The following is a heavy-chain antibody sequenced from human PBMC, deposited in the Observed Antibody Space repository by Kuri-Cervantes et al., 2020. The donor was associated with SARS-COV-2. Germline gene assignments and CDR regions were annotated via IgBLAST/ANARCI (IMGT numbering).Heavy chain of an antibody. D-gene: IGHD3-3*01. CDR1: GFTFSSYG. CDR2: ISSSGTTT. CDR3: ARAGERYYDFWSGHLPNDAVDV. V-gene: IGHV3-48*04. J-gene: IGHJ3*01. Sequence: GESLKISCAASGFTFSSYGMNWIRQAPGKGLEWVSYISSSGTTTYYADSVKGRFTISRDNAKKSLYVQMNSLRAVDTAVYYCARAGERYYDFWSGHLPNDAVDVWGRGTMVTVSS.